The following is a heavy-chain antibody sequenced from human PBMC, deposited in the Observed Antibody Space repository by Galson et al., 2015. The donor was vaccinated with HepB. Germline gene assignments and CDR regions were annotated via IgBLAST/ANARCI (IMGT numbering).Heavy chain of an antibody. CDR1: GYTFTGYY. D-gene: IGHD3-10*01. CDR2: INPSGGST. Sequence: SVKVSCKASGYTFTGYYMHWVRQAPGQGLEWMGIINPSGGSTSYAQKLQGRVTMTRDTSTSTVYMELSSLRSEDTAVYYCARDNVWSGSGSYRNWFDPWGQGTLVTVSS. V-gene: IGHV1-46*04. J-gene: IGHJ5*02. CDR3: ARDNVWSGSGSYRNWFDP.